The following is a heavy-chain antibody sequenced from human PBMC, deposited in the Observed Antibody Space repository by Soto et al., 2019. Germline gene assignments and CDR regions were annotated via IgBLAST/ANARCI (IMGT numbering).Heavy chain of an antibody. D-gene: IGHD6-13*01. CDR1: GFTFSSYG. Sequence: QVQLVESGGGVVQPGRSLRLSCAASGFTFSSYGMHWVRQAPGKGLEWVAVISYDGSNKYYADSVKGRFTISRDNSKNTLYLQMNSLRAEDTAVYYCAKDLGWYSSRHYYYGMDVWGQGTTVTVSS. CDR3: AKDLGWYSSRHYYYGMDV. J-gene: IGHJ6*02. V-gene: IGHV3-30*18. CDR2: ISYDGSNK.